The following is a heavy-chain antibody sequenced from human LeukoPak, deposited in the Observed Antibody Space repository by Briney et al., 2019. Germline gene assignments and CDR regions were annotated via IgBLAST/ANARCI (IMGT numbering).Heavy chain of an antibody. Sequence: GGSLRLSCAASGFTFSSYAMSWVRQAPGKGLEWVSAISGSGGSTYYADSVKGRFTISRDNSKNTLYLQMNNLRAEDTAMYYCAREMYSGMYNDAFDIWGQGTKVTVSS. CDR1: GFTFSSYA. D-gene: IGHD1-26*01. CDR2: ISGSGGST. V-gene: IGHV3-23*01. J-gene: IGHJ3*02. CDR3: AREMYSGMYNDAFDI.